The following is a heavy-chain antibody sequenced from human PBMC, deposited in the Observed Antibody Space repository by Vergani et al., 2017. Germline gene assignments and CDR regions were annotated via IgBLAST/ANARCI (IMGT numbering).Heavy chain of an antibody. V-gene: IGHV3-72*01. Sequence: EVQLVESGGGLVQPGGSLRLSCAASGFTFSDHYMDWVRQAPGKGLEWVGRIRKKPNTYTTEYAASVRGRFTISRDDSKNSLYVQMNSLKSEDTAVYYCARSSELLGNYYYYGMDVWGQGTTVTVSS. CDR1: GFTFSDHY. D-gene: IGHD1-26*01. J-gene: IGHJ6*02. CDR2: IRKKPNTYTT. CDR3: ARSSELLGNYYYYGMDV.